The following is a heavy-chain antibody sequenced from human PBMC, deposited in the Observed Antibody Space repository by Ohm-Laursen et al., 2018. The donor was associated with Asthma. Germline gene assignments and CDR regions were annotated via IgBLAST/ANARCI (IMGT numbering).Heavy chain of an antibody. CDR2: IDGSGGST. D-gene: IGHD2-2*01. CDR1: GFTFESYW. CDR3: AKVGCSSTSCYVSYYFDY. V-gene: IGHV3-23*01. J-gene: IGHJ4*02. Sequence: GSLRLSCAASGFTFESYWMNWVRQAPGKGLEWVSAIDGSGGSTYYADSVKGRFTISRDNSKNTLYLQMNSLRAEDTAVYYCAKVGCSSTSCYVSYYFDYWGQGTLVTVSS.